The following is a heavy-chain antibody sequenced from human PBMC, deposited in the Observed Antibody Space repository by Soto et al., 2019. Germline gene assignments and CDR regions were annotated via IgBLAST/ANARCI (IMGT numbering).Heavy chain of an antibody. J-gene: IGHJ4*02. CDR1: GGTFSSYA. D-gene: IGHD3-10*01. V-gene: IGHV1-69*06. CDR2: IIPIFGTA. Sequence: QVQLVQSGAEVKKPGSSVKVSCKASGGTFSSYAISWVRQAPGQGLEWMGGIIPIFGTANYAQKFQGRVTITADKSTSTAYMELSSLRSEDTAVYFCGVDYYGSGSYSYFDYWGQGTLVTVSS. CDR3: GVDYYGSGSYSYFDY.